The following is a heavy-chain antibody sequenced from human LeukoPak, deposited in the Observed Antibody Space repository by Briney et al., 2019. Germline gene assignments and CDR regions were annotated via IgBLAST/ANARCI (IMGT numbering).Heavy chain of an antibody. J-gene: IGHJ5*02. CDR3: AGIYCSSTSCHTPT. CDR1: GGSISSYY. Sequence: ASETLSLTCTVSGGSISSYYWSWIRQPPGKGLEWIGYIYYSGSTNYNPSLKSRVTISVDTSKNQFSLKLSSVTAADTAVYYCAGIYCSSTSCHTPTWGQGTLVTVSS. CDR2: IYYSGST. V-gene: IGHV4-59*01. D-gene: IGHD2-2*02.